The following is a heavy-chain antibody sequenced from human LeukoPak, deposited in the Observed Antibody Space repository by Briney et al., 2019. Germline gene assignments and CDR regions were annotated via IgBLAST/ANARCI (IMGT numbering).Heavy chain of an antibody. CDR3: AKDLNSGA. J-gene: IGHJ4*02. V-gene: IGHV3-23*01. Sequence: GGSLRLSCAASGFTFSSYSMNWVRQAPGKGLEWVSTINDSGGSTYYADSVKGRFTISRDNSKNTQYLQMNSLRAEDMALYYCAKDLNSGAWGQGTLVTVSS. CDR1: GFTFSSYS. D-gene: IGHD1-26*01. CDR2: INDSGGST.